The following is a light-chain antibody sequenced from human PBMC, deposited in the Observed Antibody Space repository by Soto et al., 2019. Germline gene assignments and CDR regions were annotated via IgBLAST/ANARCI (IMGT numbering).Light chain of an antibody. J-gene: IGLJ1*01. CDR3: SSYTCSSYV. V-gene: IGLV2-14*01. CDR2: DVS. CDR1: SSDVGGYNY. Sequence: QSALTRPASVSWSPGQSITISCTGTSSDVGGYNYVSWYQQHPGKAPKLMIYDVSNRPSGVSNRFSGSKSGNTASLTISGLQAEDEAAYYCSSYTCSSYVFGTGTKVTVL.